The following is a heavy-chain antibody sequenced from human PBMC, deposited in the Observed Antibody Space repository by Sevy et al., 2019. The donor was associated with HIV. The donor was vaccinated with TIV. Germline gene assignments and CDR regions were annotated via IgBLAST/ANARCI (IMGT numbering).Heavy chain of an antibody. J-gene: IGHJ1*01. V-gene: IGHV3-30-3*01. CDR1: GFTFSAFS. CDR2: ISYDGSND. Sequence: GESLKISCAASGFTFSAFSMHWVRQAPGKGLEWVATISYDGSNDHYADPVKGRFTISRDNSKSSLYLQMNSLRGEDTAVYYCALERLSSNVAEYFQNWGQGTLVTVSS. D-gene: IGHD1-1*01. CDR3: ALERLSSNVAEYFQN.